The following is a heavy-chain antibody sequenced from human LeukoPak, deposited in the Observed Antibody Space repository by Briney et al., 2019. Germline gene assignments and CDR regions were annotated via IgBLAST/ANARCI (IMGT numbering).Heavy chain of an antibody. J-gene: IGHJ4*02. CDR2: IFPSGGEI. V-gene: IGHV3-23*01. D-gene: IGHD2-8*02. Sequence: GRSLRLSCAASGFTFSTFAMVWVRQPPGKGLEWVSSIFPSGGEIHYADSVRGRFTISRDNSKSTLSLQMSSLRAEDTAIYYCATYRQVLLPFESWGQGTLVTVSS. CDR3: ATYRQVLLPFES. CDR1: GFTFSTFA.